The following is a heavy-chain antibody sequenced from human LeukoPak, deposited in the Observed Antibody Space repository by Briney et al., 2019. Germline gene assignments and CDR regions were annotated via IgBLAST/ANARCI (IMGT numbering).Heavy chain of an antibody. CDR1: GFTFDDYA. Sequence: GGSLRLSCVASGFTFDDYAMHWVRQAPGKGLEWVSGISWNSGSIGYADSVKGRFTISRDNAKNSLYLQMTSLRAEDMALYYCAKDYCSGGSCYYFDYWGQGTLVTVSS. CDR3: AKDYCSGGSCYYFDY. CDR2: ISWNSGSI. V-gene: IGHV3-9*03. J-gene: IGHJ4*02. D-gene: IGHD2-15*01.